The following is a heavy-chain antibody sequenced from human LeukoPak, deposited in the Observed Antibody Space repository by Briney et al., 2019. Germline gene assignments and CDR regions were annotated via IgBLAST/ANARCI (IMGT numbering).Heavy chain of an antibody. D-gene: IGHD2-2*01. V-gene: IGHV3-7*01. CDR1: GFTFSSYW. CDR3: ARRHCSSASCYLTWFDP. J-gene: IGHJ5*02. Sequence: TGGSLRLSCVTSGFTFSSYWMTWVRQAPGKGLEWVANINQDGSEKYSVDSVKGRFTISRDNAKNSLYLQMNSLRAEDTAVYYCARRHCSSASCYLTWFDPWGQGTLVTVSS. CDR2: INQDGSEK.